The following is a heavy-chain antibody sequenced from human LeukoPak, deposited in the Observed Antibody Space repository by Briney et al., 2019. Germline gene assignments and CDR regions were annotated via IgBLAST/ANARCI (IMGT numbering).Heavy chain of an antibody. CDR2: ISGSGGST. V-gene: IGHV3-23*01. CDR1: GFTFSSYA. J-gene: IGHJ4*02. Sequence: DPGGSLRLSCAASGFTFSSYAMSWVRQAPGKGLEWVSTISGSGGSTYYADSVKGRFTVSRDNSKNTLYLQMNSLRAEDTAVYYCAKLRGSSWLGEFDYWGQGTLVTVSS. CDR3: AKLRGSSWLGEFDY. D-gene: IGHD6-13*01.